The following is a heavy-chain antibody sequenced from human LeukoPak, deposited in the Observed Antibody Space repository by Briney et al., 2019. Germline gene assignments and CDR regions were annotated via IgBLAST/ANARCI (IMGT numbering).Heavy chain of an antibody. CDR3: ARGHYDILTASYKWTPDY. V-gene: IGHV3-21*06. Sequence: GGSLRLSCAASGFTFSTYNMNWVRQAPGKGLEWVSSITSGGTYTYYADSVKGRFTTSRDNAKHSLSLQLRRLRAEDTAVYYCARGHYDILTASYKWTPDYWGQGILVTVSS. CDR1: GFTFSTYN. D-gene: IGHD3-9*01. CDR2: ITSGGTYT. J-gene: IGHJ4*02.